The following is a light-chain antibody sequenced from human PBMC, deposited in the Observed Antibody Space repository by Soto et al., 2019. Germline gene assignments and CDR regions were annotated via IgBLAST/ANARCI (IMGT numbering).Light chain of an antibody. Sequence: EIVMTQSPATLSVSPGERATLSCRASQSVSSNLAWYQQEPGQAPRLLIYGASTRATGIPARFSGSGSGTEFTLTISSLQSEDFAVYYCQHYNNWPRTFGQGTKVEIK. CDR2: GAS. V-gene: IGKV3-15*01. CDR3: QHYNNWPRT. CDR1: QSVSSN. J-gene: IGKJ1*01.